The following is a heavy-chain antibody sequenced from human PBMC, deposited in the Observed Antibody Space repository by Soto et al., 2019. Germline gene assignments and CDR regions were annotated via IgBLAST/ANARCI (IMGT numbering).Heavy chain of an antibody. V-gene: IGHV3-23*01. D-gene: IGHD3-9*01. CDR1: GFSFAGYA. J-gene: IGHJ4*02. Sequence: EVYLSESGGGLVQPGGSLRLSCAASGFSFAGYAVAWVRQAPWKGLEWVSSVSGGGGSTYYADSVKGRFTISRDNSGNTVYLQMNSLNAGDTALYYCAKTESFNGYYNAFDSWGQGTRVTVSS. CDR2: VSGGGGST. CDR3: AKTESFNGYYNAFDS.